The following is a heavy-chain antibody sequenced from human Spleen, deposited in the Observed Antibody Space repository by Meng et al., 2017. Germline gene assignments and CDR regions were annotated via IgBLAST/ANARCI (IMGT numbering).Heavy chain of an antibody. CDR2: INPGDSST. J-gene: IGHJ4*02. Sequence: GESLKISCKASGYSFTSYWIAWVRQMPGKGLEWMGIINPGDSSTRYSPSFQGQVTISADKSISTAYLQWSSLRASDTAMYYCARRNYGDYIFDYWGQGTVVTVSS. CDR3: ARRNYGDYIFDY. CDR1: GYSFTSYW. D-gene: IGHD4-17*01. V-gene: IGHV5-51*01.